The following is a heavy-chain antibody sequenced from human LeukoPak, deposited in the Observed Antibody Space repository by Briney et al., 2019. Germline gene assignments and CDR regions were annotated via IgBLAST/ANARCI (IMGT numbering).Heavy chain of an antibody. CDR3: ARAVKYYYDSSGYPKWFDP. J-gene: IGHJ5*02. CDR2: IYYSGST. Sequence: SETLSLTCTVSGGSISSYYWSWIRQPPGKGLEWIGYIYYSGSTNYNPSLKSRVTISVDTSKNQFSLKLGSVTAADTAVYYCARAVKYYYDSSGYPKWFDPWGQGTLVTVSS. CDR1: GGSISSYY. V-gene: IGHV4-59*01. D-gene: IGHD3-22*01.